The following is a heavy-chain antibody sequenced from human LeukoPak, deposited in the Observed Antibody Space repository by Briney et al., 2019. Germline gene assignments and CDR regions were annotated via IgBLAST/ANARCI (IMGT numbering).Heavy chain of an antibody. CDR3: ARVEDYYDSGSYYSYVDH. V-gene: IGHV3-64D*06. CDR2: ISGNGGNT. D-gene: IGHD3-10*01. Sequence: PGGSLRLSCSASGFTFSSYTMHWVRQAPGKGLEYVSTISGNGGNTYSADSVKGRFTISRDNSKNTLYLQMSSLRPEDTAVYYCARVEDYYDSGSYYSYVDHWGQGTLVTVSS. CDR1: GFTFSSYT. J-gene: IGHJ4*02.